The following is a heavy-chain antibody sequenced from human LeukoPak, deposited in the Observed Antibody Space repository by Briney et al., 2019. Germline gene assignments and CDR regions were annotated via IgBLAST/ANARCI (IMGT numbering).Heavy chain of an antibody. CDR2: MNPNSGGA. Sequence: ASVKVSCKPSGYNFNGYYMHWVRQAPGQGLEWMGWMNPNSGGANYAQKFQGRVTMTRDTSISTAYMELSRLRSDDTAVYYCARADDSSGYREYYFDYWGQGTLVTVSS. V-gene: IGHV1-2*02. D-gene: IGHD3-22*01. J-gene: IGHJ4*02. CDR3: ARADDSSGYREYYFDY. CDR1: GYNFNGYY.